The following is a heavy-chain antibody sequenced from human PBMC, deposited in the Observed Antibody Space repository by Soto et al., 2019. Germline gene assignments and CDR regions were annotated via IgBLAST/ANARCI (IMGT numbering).Heavy chain of an antibody. CDR3: ARVPVRKYYRAGSYQNYYFGMDV. V-gene: IGHV4-34*01. Sequence: LSETLSLTYAVEGWSFKEDDWRWILLSPGKGLEWIGEINDSGSTKYNPSLKSRVTISVDRSKSQFSLNLSSVTAADTAIYFCARVPVRKYYRAGSYQNYYFGMDVWGQGTTVT. J-gene: IGHJ6*02. CDR1: GWSFKEDD. D-gene: IGHD3-10*01. CDR2: INDSGST.